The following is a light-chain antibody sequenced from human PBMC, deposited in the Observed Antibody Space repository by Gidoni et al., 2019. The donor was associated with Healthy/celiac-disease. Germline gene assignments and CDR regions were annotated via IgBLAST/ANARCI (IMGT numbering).Light chain of an antibody. V-gene: IGKV3-11*01. CDR2: DAS. Sequence: IGLTQSPATLSLSPGDRATHSCRASQSVSSYLDWYQQKPGQAHRLLIYDASHSATGTPARFSGSGSGTDFTLTISSLAPEDFVVYYWQQRSNCLTFGGGTKVEIK. CDR1: QSVSSY. CDR3: QQRSNCLT. J-gene: IGKJ4*01.